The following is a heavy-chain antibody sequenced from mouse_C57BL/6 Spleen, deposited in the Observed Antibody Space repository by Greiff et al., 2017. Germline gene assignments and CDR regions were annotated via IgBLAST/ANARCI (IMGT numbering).Heavy chain of an antibody. CDR3: ARSVYGSRLHYFDY. Sequence: VHVKQSGPELVKPGASVKISCKASGYSFTDYNMNWVKQSNGKSLEWIGVINPNYGTTSYNQKFKGKATLTVDQSSSTAYMQRNSLTSEDSAVYYCARSVYGSRLHYFDYWGQGTTLTVSS. D-gene: IGHD1-1*01. V-gene: IGHV1-39*01. CDR2: INPNYGTT. CDR1: GYSFTDYN. J-gene: IGHJ2*01.